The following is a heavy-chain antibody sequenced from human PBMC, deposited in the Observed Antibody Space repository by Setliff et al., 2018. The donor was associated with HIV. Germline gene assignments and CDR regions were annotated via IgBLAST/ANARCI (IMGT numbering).Heavy chain of an antibody. V-gene: IGHV4-59*11. J-gene: IGHJ4*02. D-gene: IGHD2-2*01. CDR2: IYYSGST. Sequence: SETLSLTCTVSGASIRSHYWSWIRQAPGKGLEWIGNIYYSGSTNYNPSLNSRVTMSVDTSRDQFSLKLSSVTAADTAVYYCARTRGRAPVSYYFDNWGQGRPVTVSS. CDR1: GASIRSHY. CDR3: ARTRGRAPVSYYFDN.